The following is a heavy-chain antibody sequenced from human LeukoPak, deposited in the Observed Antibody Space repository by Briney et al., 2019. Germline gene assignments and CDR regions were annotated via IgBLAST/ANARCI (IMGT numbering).Heavy chain of an antibody. V-gene: IGHV1-18*01. CDR2: ISAYNGNT. CDR3: AQAALRATPLPFDY. J-gene: IGHJ4*02. D-gene: IGHD4-17*01. CDR1: GYTFTSYG. Sequence: ASVKVSCKASGYTFTSYGISWVRQAPGQGLEWMGWISAYNGNTNYAQKLQGRVTMTTDTSTSTAYMELRSLRSDDTAVYYCAQAALRATPLPFDYWGQGTLVTVSS.